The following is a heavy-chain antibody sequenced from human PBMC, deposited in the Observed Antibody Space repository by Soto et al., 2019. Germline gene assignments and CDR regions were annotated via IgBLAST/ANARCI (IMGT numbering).Heavy chain of an antibody. CDR1: GGSISLYY. D-gene: IGHD1-7*01. J-gene: IGHJ6*02. V-gene: IGHV4-59*01. CDR2: IYSNGST. Sequence: QVQLQESGPGLVKPSETLSLTCTVSGGSISLYYWSWIRQPPGKGLEWIGYIYSNGSTTYNPSLKSRVSISLGTSKQPFSLKLSSVTAADTAVYYCARDGGELWNYHYYYSGMDIWGQGTTVTVSS. CDR3: ARDGGELWNYHYYYSGMDI.